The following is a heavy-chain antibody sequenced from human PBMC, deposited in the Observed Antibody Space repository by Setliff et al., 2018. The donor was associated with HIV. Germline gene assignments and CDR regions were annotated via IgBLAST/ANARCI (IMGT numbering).Heavy chain of an antibody. D-gene: IGHD7-27*01. CDR2: ISSSGTTT. V-gene: IGHV3-48*04. CDR1: GFTFSNFG. Sequence: GGSLRLSCVASGFTFSNFGMSWVRQAPGKGLEWLSYISSSGTTTYYADSVKGRFTISRDNAKNSVLLQMNSLRVEDTAVYFCAALGVLWGQGTQVTVSS. J-gene: IGHJ4*02. CDR3: AALGVL.